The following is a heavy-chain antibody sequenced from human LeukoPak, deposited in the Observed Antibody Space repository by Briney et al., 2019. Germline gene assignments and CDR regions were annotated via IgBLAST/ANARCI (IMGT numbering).Heavy chain of an antibody. CDR3: AREITFGGVIVQPFDF. V-gene: IGHV3-30*03. Sequence: PGRSLRLSCAAWRFIFSSYGLHWGRQAPGKGLEWVAAISYDGSNNNYADSVKGRFTISRDNSKNTLYLQMNSLRGEDTAVYYCAREITFGGVIVQPFDFWGQGTLVTVSS. D-gene: IGHD3-16*02. CDR2: ISYDGSNN. J-gene: IGHJ4*02. CDR1: RFIFSSYG.